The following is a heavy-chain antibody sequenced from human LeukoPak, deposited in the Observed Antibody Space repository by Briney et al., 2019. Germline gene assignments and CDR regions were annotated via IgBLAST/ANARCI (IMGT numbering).Heavy chain of an antibody. Sequence: SETLSLTCTVSGVSISSYYWSWIRQPPGKGLEWIGYIYYSGSTNYNPSLKSRVTISVDTSKNQFSLKLSSVTAADTAVYYCARRPTYCSSTSCYTDAFDIWGQGTMVTVSS. V-gene: IGHV4-59*01. CDR3: ARRPTYCSSTSCYTDAFDI. D-gene: IGHD2-2*02. J-gene: IGHJ3*02. CDR2: IYYSGST. CDR1: GVSISSYY.